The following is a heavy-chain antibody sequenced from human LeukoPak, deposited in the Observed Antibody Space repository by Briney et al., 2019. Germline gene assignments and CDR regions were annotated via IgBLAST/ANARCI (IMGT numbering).Heavy chain of an antibody. D-gene: IGHD1-7*01. CDR2: AHYSGST. CDR3: ARLTGTYYYYYMDV. Sequence: PSETLSLTCTVSGGSISSSCCSWGWIRQPPGKGLEWIGSAHYSGSTYYNPSLKSRVAISVDTSKNQFSLKLSSVTAADTAVYYCARLTGTYYYYYMDVWGKGTTVTVSS. J-gene: IGHJ6*03. V-gene: IGHV4-39*07. CDR1: GGSISSSCCS.